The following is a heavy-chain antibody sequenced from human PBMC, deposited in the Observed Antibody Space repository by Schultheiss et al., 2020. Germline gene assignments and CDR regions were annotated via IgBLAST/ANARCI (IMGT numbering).Heavy chain of an antibody. CDR3: AMTRRGSFDY. CDR1: GGSLSSGGYY. J-gene: IGHJ4*02. CDR2: IYHSGST. V-gene: IGHV4-30-2*01. Sequence: SATLSLTCAVSGGSLSSGGYYWSWIRQPPGKGLEWIGYIYHSGSTYYNPSLKSRVTISVDTSKNQFSLKLSSVTAADTAVYYCAMTRRGSFDYWGQGTLVTVSS. D-gene: IGHD2-15*01.